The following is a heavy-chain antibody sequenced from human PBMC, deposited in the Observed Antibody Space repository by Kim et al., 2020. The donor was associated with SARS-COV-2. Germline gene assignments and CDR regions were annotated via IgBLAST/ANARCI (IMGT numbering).Heavy chain of an antibody. CDR3: AVVGATTFYYYGMDV. J-gene: IGHJ6*02. V-gene: IGHV3-21*01. Sequence: ASVKGRFTISGDNAKNSLYLQMNSLRAEDTAVYYCAVVGATTFYYYGMDVWGQGTTVTVSS. D-gene: IGHD1-26*01.